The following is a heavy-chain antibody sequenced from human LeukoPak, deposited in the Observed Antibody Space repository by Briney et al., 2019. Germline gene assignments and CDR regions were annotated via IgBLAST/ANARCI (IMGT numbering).Heavy chain of an antibody. CDR3: ARGWRGEWPNSFDI. V-gene: IGHV3-13*01. D-gene: IGHD2/OR15-2a*01. CDR2: IGTAGDT. CDR1: GLTLRSYD. Sequence: GGCPRLSFAATGLTLRSYDMHWVRQDTGKGLEWVSGIGTAGDTYYPGSVKGRFTISRENAKNSLYLQMNSLRAGDTAVYYCARGWRGEWPNSFDIWGQGTMVTVSS. J-gene: IGHJ3*02.